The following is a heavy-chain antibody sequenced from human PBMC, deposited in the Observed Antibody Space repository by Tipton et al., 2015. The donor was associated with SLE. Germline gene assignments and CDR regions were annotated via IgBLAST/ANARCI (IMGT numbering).Heavy chain of an antibody. CDR3: ASRPNWGWAPTPFDY. CDR2: MYHSGRT. Sequence: GLVKPSETLSLTCDVSGYSITNGFHWGWIRQSPVKGLEWIGSMYHSGRTYYNPSLKSRVTISVDTSKSRFSLKLSSLTAADTAVYYCASRPNWGWAPTPFDYWGQGTLVTVSS. CDR1: GYSITNGFH. D-gene: IGHD7-27*01. J-gene: IGHJ4*02. V-gene: IGHV4-38-2*01.